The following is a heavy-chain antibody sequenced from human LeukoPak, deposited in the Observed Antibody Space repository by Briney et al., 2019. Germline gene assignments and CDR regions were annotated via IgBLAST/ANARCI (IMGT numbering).Heavy chain of an antibody. V-gene: IGHV1-2*02. Sequence: ASVKVSCKASGYTFTGYYMHWVRQAPGQGLEWMGWINPSSGGTNYAQKFQGRVTMTRDTSISTAYMELSRLRSDDTAVYYCARAPGQTYYDFWSGYYTGMGWFDPWGQGTLVTVSS. D-gene: IGHD3-3*01. CDR2: INPSSGGT. CDR3: ARAPGQTYYDFWSGYYTGMGWFDP. J-gene: IGHJ5*02. CDR1: GYTFTGYY.